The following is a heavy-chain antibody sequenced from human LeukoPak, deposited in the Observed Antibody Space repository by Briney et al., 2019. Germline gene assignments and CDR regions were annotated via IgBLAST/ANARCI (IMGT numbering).Heavy chain of an antibody. D-gene: IGHD3-16*01. V-gene: IGHV3-23*01. Sequence: GGSLRLSCAASGFTFSSYAMSWVRQATGKRLEWVSGIGGSGSRTYYADSVKGRFTISRDNSKNTLYLQMNSLRAEDTAVYYCAKDQDSEGVYYFDYWGQGTLVNVSS. J-gene: IGHJ4*02. CDR3: AKDQDSEGVYYFDY. CDR1: GFTFSSYA. CDR2: IGGSGSRT.